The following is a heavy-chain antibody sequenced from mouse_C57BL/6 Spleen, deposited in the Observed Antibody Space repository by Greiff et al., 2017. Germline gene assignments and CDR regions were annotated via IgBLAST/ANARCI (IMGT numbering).Heavy chain of an antibody. Sequence: EVKLQESGAELVRPGASVKLSCTASGFNIKDYYMHWVKQRPEQGLEWIGRIDPEDGDTEYAPKFKGKATMTADTSSNTAYLQLSSLTSEDTAVYYCTAQLLGFAYWGQGTLVTVSA. D-gene: IGHD2-12*01. V-gene: IGHV14-1*01. CDR3: TAQLLGFAY. CDR1: GFNIKDYY. J-gene: IGHJ3*01. CDR2: IDPEDGDT.